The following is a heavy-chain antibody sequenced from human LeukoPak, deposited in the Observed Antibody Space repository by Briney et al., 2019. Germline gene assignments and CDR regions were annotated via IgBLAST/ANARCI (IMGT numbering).Heavy chain of an antibody. D-gene: IGHD1/OR15-1a*01. CDR3: ARDGTWSVDY. V-gene: IGHV4-59*01. CDR1: GGSISSYY. Sequence: SETLSLTCTVSGGSISSYYWSWIRQPPGKGLEWIGYIYYSGSTNYNPSLKSRVTISVDTSKNQFSLKLSSVTAEDTAVYYCARDGTWSVDYWGQGALVTVSS. CDR2: IYYSGST. J-gene: IGHJ4*02.